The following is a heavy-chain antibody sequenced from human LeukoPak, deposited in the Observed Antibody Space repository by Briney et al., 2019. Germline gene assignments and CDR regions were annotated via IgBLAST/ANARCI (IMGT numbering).Heavy chain of an antibody. J-gene: IGHJ5*02. CDR2: IRYDGSNK. CDR1: GFIFSSYG. V-gene: IGHV3-30*02. D-gene: IGHD1-1*01. CDR3: AKTATGTTILNWFDP. Sequence: PGGSLRLSCAASGFIFSSYGMHWVRQAPGKELEWVAFIRYDGSNKYYADSVKGRFTISRDNSKNTLYLQMNSLRAEDTAVYYCAKTATGTTILNWFDPWGQGTLVTVSS.